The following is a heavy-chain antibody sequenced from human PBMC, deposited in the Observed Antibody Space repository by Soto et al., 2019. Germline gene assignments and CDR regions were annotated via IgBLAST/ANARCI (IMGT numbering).Heavy chain of an antibody. CDR1: GFTFSSYA. CDR2: ISYDGSNK. J-gene: IGHJ4*02. V-gene: IGHV3-30-3*01. Sequence: PGGSLRLSCAASGFTFSSYAMHWVRQAPGKGLEWVAVISYDGSNKYYADSVKGRFTISRDNSKNTLYLQMNSLRAEDTAVYYCARSLRGSYFDETLTGMYYFDYWGQGTLVTVSS. D-gene: IGHD1-26*01. CDR3: ARSLRGSYFDETLTGMYYFDY.